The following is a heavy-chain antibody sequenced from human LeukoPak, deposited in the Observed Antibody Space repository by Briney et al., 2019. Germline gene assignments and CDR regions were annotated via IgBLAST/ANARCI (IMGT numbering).Heavy chain of an antibody. V-gene: IGHV1-24*01. CDR3: ARAGCSSTSCYGYYYYGMDV. D-gene: IGHD2-2*01. CDR1: GYTFTSYG. Sequence: ASVKVSCKASGYTFTSYGISWVRQAPGQGLEWMGGFDPEDGETIYAQKFQGRVTMTEDTSTDTAYMELSSLRSEDTAVYYCARAGCSSTSCYGYYYYGMDVWGQGTTVTVSS. CDR2: FDPEDGET. J-gene: IGHJ6*02.